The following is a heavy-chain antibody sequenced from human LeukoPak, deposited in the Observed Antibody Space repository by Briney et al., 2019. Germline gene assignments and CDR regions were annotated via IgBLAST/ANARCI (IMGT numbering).Heavy chain of an antibody. CDR3: ASSIKKDIVVVPAATSFDY. V-gene: IGHV4-31*03. Sequence: SQTLSLTCTVSGGSISSGGYYWSWLRQHPGKGLEWIGYIYYSGSTYYNPSLKSRVTISVDTSKNQFSLKLSSVTAADTAVYYCASSIKKDIVVVPAATSFDYWGQGTLVTVSS. J-gene: IGHJ4*02. CDR1: GGSISSGGYY. D-gene: IGHD2-2*01. CDR2: IYYSGST.